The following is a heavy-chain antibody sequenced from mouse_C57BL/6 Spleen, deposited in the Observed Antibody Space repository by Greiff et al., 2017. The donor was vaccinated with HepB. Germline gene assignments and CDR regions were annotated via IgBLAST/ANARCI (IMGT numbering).Heavy chain of an antibody. V-gene: IGHV5-17*01. J-gene: IGHJ2*01. D-gene: IGHD2-3*01. Sequence: DVKLVESGGGLVKPGGSLKLSCAASGFTFSDYGMHWVRQAPEKGLEWVAYISSGSSTIYYADTVKGRFTISRDNAKNTLFLQMTSLRSEDTAMYYCALYDGSGWGQGTTLTVSS. CDR1: GFTFSDYG. CDR2: ISSGSSTI. CDR3: ALYDGSG.